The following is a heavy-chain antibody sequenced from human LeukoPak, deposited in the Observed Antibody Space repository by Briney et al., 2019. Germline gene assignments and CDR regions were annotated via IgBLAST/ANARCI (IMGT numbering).Heavy chain of an antibody. Sequence: PGGSLRLSCAASGFTFSGYAMSWVRQTPGKGLEWVSATSARGGDTYYADSVKGRFTISRDNSKNTVYLQMNGLRAEDTALYYCAKYFTFYGDSRGYYFDFWGQGTLVTVSS. J-gene: IGHJ4*02. D-gene: IGHD4-17*01. CDR3: AKYFTFYGDSRGYYFDF. CDR1: GFTFSGYA. V-gene: IGHV3-23*01. CDR2: TSARGGDT.